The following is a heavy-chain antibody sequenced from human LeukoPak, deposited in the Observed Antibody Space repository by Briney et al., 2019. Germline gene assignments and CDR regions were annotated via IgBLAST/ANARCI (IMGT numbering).Heavy chain of an antibody. CDR1: GGSISSYY. V-gene: IGHV4-59*08. Sequence: SETLSLTCTVSGGSISSYYWSWIRQPPGRGLEWVGYIYYSGSTNYNPSLKSRVNISVDTSKNQFSLKLTSATAADTAVYFCARGAEYYAIWRGYAGYSDYWGQGISVTVSS. CDR3: ARGAEYYAIWRGYAGYSDY. CDR2: IYYSGST. D-gene: IGHD3-3*01. J-gene: IGHJ4*02.